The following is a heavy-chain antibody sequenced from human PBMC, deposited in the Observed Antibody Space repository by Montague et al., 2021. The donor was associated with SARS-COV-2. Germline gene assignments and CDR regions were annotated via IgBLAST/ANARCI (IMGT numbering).Heavy chain of an antibody. D-gene: IGHD3-22*01. V-gene: IGHV3-23*01. CDR3: AKDLEFGIVVVITYYFDY. CDR1: GFTFSSYA. CDR2: ISGSGGST. Sequence: SLRLSCAASGFTFSSYAMSWVRQAPGKGLEWVSAISGSGGSTYYADSVKGRFTISRDNSKNTLYLQMNSLRAEDTAVYYFAKDLEFGIVVVITYYFDYWGQGTLVTVSS. J-gene: IGHJ4*02.